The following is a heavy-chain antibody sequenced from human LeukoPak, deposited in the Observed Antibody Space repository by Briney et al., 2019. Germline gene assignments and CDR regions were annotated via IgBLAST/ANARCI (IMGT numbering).Heavy chain of an antibody. D-gene: IGHD2-21*02. Sequence: AETLSLTCAVYGGPFRGYYWMWIRQPPGKGREGIGEINHSGSTNYNAPLKSRVSISLDTSKNQFSMKLSSVTAADTAVYYCARVGDFHYYYYYYMDVWGKGTTVTVSS. CDR3: ARVGDFHYYYYYYMDV. V-gene: IGHV4-34*01. CDR2: INHSGST. J-gene: IGHJ6*03. CDR1: GGPFRGYY.